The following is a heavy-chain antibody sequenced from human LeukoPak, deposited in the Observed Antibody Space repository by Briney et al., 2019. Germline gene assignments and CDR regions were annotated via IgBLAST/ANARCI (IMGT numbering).Heavy chain of an antibody. J-gene: IGHJ4*02. CDR3: ARAYYYGSGSYGLDY. CDR1: GGSISSYY. V-gene: IGHV4-59*01. Sequence: SETLSLTCTVSGGSISSYYWSWIRQPPGKGLEWIGYIYSSGSTNYNPSLKSRLTIAVDASKNQFSLKLTSVTAADTAVYYCARAYYYGSGSYGLDYWGQGTLVTVSS. CDR2: IYSSGST. D-gene: IGHD3-10*01.